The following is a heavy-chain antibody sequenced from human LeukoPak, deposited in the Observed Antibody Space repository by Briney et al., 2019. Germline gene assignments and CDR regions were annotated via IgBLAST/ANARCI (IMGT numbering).Heavy chain of an antibody. CDR2: IKEDGREK. CDR1: GFTFSSYW. V-gene: IGHV3-7*01. CDR3: ARVQFRSLAF. D-gene: IGHD2-21*01. Sequence: GGSLRLSCEASGFTFSSYWMTWVRQAPGQGLEWVAYIKEDGREKFYVDSVKGRFTISRDNAKNSLYLQMNRLRADDTPVYYCARVQFRSLAFCGQGTLVTVSS. J-gene: IGHJ4*02.